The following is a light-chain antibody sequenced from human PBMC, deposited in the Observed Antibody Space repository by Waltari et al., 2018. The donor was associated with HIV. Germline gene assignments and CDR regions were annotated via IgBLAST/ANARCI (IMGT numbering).Light chain of an antibody. CDR3: QSYDSSLSSSV. CDR2: GNS. CDR1: SAGYD. V-gene: IGLV1-40*01. Sequence: QSDLTQPPSVSGAPGQRVTISCSGVSAGYDVHWYQQLPGTAPNLLIYGNSNRPSGVPDRFSGSKSGPLASLAITGLQAEDEADYYCQSYDSSLSSSVFGGGTRLTVL. J-gene: IGLJ2*01.